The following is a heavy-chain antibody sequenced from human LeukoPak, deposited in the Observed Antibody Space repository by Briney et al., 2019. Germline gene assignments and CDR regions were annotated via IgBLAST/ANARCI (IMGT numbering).Heavy chain of an antibody. J-gene: IGHJ4*02. CDR1: GGSLSSYY. CDR2: IYYSGST. D-gene: IGHD6-13*01. Sequence: SQTLSLTCTVSGGSLSSYYWSWIRQPPEKGLEWIGYIYYSGSTNYNPSLKSRVTRSVDTSKNQFSLKLSSVTAAGTAVYYCAKAAAAEGRYFDYWGQGTLVTVSS. CDR3: AKAAAAEGRYFDY. V-gene: IGHV4-59*08.